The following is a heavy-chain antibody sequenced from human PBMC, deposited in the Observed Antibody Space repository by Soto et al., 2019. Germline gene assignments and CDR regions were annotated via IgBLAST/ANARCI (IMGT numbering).Heavy chain of an antibody. J-gene: IGHJ6*02. Sequence: ETLPLTSNVYGDCISSYYWSWIRQPPGKGLEWIGCIYDSATTNYNPSLKSRVTISEDMSTNEFSLKLTSVTAADTAVYYCERQGSGEFDYHGLDVWGQGTTVPVSS. CDR2: IYDSATT. V-gene: IGHV4-59*01. D-gene: IGHD3-10*01. CDR1: GDCISSYY. CDR3: ERQGSGEFDYHGLDV.